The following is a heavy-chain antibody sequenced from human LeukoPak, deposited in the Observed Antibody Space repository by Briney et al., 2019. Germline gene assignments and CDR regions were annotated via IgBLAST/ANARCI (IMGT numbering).Heavy chain of an antibody. CDR1: GYSISSGYY. V-gene: IGHV4-38-2*02. D-gene: IGHD3-16*01. Sequence: SETLSLTCTVSGYSISSGYYWGWIRQPPGKGLEWIGSIYHSGSTYYNPSLKSRVTISVDTSKNQFSLKLSSVTAADTAVYYCVAFEETASFDIWGQGTMVTVSS. CDR3: VAFEETASFDI. CDR2: IYHSGST. J-gene: IGHJ3*02.